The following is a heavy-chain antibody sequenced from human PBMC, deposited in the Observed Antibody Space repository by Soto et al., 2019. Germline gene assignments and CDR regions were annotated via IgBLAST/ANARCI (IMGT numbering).Heavy chain of an antibody. V-gene: IGHV4-34*02. J-gene: IGHJ4*02. Sequence: QVQLQQWGAGLLKPSETLSLTCAVNGGSLSGYYWSWIRQPPGKGLEWIGEINHSGSTSYNPSLRVRSTEPVATSKNQFPRRLGSVTAAATGVYYWARGRGFGGGSCYGLGVNSGGQGTLVTVSS. CDR1: GGSLSGYY. CDR2: INHSGST. CDR3: ARGRGFGGGSCYGLGVNS. D-gene: IGHD2-15*01.